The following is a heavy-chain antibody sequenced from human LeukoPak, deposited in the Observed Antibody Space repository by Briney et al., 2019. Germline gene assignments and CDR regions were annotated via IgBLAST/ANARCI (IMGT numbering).Heavy chain of an antibody. CDR2: IHYNGRT. Sequence: SETLSLTCSVSGGSISRHFWSWIRQPPGKGLEWIAFIHYNGRTKYNPSLQSRVTISIDTSENNFSLKLTSVTAADTAVYYCARKYSSGYYFDYWGQGTLVTVSS. CDR1: GGSISRHF. V-gene: IGHV4-59*11. J-gene: IGHJ4*02. CDR3: ARKYSSGYYFDY. D-gene: IGHD6-19*01.